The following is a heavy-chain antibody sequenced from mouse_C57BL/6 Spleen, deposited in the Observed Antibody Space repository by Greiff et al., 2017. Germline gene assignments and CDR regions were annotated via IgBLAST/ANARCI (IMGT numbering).Heavy chain of an antibody. D-gene: IGHD1-1*01. CDR2: LDPSDSYT. CDR1: GYTFTSYW. V-gene: IGHV1-50*01. J-gene: IGHJ2*01. CDR3: AREGEYCGRIGLDD. Sequence: QVQLQQPGAELVKPGASVKLSCKASGYTFTSYWMQWVKQRPGQGLEWIGELDPSDSYTNYNQKFKGKATLTVDTSSSTAYMQLSSLNSEDSAVYYCAREGEYCGRIGLDDWGKGTTLTV.